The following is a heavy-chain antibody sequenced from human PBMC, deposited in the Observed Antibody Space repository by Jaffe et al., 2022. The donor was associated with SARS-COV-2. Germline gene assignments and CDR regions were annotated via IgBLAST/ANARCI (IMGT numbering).Heavy chain of an antibody. CDR2: TYYRSRWIY. D-gene: IGHD2-2*01. J-gene: IGHJ4*02. CDR1: GDSVSSNRAA. Sequence: QVQLQQSGPGLVKPSQTLSLTCAISGDSVSSNRAAWNWIRQSPSRGLEWLGRTYYRSRWIYDYAEFVRSRITLTPDTSQNQFSLQLNSVTPEDTAIYYCAREGHCSSTNCYEFDLWGQGTLVTVSS. V-gene: IGHV6-1*01. CDR3: AREGHCSSTNCYEFDL.